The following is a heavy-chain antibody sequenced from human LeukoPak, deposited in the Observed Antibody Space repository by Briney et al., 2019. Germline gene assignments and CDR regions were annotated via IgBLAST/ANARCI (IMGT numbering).Heavy chain of an antibody. J-gene: IGHJ4*02. Sequence: PPETLSLTCAVYGAPFSGYWWYWIRQPPGKGPEWIGEINQSRITNYNPSLKSRVSISVDTSKNQFSLKLSSVTAADTAVYYCATTSGHWGQGTLVTVSS. CDR3: ATTSGH. CDR1: GAPFSGYW. V-gene: IGHV4-34*01. CDR2: INQSRIT.